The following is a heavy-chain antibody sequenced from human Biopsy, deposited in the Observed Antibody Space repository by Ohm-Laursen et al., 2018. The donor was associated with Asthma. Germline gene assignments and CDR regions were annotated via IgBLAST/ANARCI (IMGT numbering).Heavy chain of an antibody. CDR2: INAGDGNT. Sequence: GASEKVSCKASGYTFIHFAIHWVRQAPGQRLEWMGWINAGDGNTKYSQKFQGRLTISRDTSASTVYMDLSSLRSEDTAVYYCARTYFDFWTGQVHDAFAMWGQGTMVTVSS. D-gene: IGHD3-3*01. CDR3: ARTYFDFWTGQVHDAFAM. V-gene: IGHV1-3*01. CDR1: GYTFIHFA. J-gene: IGHJ3*02.